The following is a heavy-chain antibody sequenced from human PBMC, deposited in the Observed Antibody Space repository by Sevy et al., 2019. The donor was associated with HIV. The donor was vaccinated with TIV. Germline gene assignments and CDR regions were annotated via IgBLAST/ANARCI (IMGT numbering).Heavy chain of an antibody. CDR3: ARDGGYDSRGYDLSNY. CDR1: GFTFNTYA. CDR2: ISYDGSNT. D-gene: IGHD3-22*01. J-gene: IGHJ4*02. Sequence: GGSLRLSCAAPGFTFNTYAMHWVRQAPGKGLEWVAVISYDGSNTYYADSVKGRFTISRDSSKNTLYLQMNSLRVEDTAVYFCARDGGYDSRGYDLSNYWGQGTLVTVSS. V-gene: IGHV3-30-3*01.